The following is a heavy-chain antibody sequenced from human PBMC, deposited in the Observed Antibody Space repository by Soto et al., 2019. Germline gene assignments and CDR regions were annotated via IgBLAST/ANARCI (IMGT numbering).Heavy chain of an antibody. D-gene: IGHD4-17*01. CDR1: GFTFSIYW. CDR3: AKADYGASGYYYYYYMDV. CDR2: IKQDGSEK. Sequence: PGGSLRLSCAASGFTFSIYWMNWVRQAPGEGLEWVANIKQDGSEKYYVDSVKGRFTISRDNAKNSLYLQMNSLSAEDTAVYYCAKADYGASGYYYYYYMDVWGKGTTVTVSS. V-gene: IGHV3-7*01. J-gene: IGHJ6*03.